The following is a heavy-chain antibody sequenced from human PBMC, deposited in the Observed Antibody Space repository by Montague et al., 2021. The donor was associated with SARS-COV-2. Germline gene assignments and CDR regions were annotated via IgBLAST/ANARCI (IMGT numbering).Heavy chain of an antibody. CDR1: GFSLSTSGMC. CDR2: IDWDDDK. CDR3: ARIRYDILTGYQTLFDY. J-gene: IGHJ4*02. V-gene: IGHV2-70*11. D-gene: IGHD3-9*01. Sequence: PALVKPTQTLTLTCTFSGFSLSTSGMCVSWIRQPPGKALEWLARIDWDDDKYYSTSLKTRLTISKVTSKNQVVLTMTNMDPVDTATYYCARIRYDILTGYQTLFDYWGQGTLVTVSS.